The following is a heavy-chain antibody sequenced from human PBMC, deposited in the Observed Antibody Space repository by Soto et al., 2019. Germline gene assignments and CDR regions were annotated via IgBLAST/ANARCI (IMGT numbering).Heavy chain of an antibody. Sequence: SETLSLTCTVSGGSISSYYWSWIRQPPGKGLEWIGYIYYSGSTNYNPSLKSRVTISVDTSKNQFSLKLSSVTAADTAVYYCARSNYYYYMDVWGKGTTVTVSS. V-gene: IGHV4-59*01. CDR1: GGSISSYY. CDR3: ARSNYYYYMDV. CDR2: IYYSGST. J-gene: IGHJ6*03.